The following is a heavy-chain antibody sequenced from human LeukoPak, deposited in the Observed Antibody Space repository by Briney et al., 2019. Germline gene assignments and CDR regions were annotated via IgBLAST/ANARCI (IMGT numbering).Heavy chain of an antibody. V-gene: IGHV3-74*01. CDR1: GFTFSSYW. J-gene: IGHJ4*02. CDR3: AKPVARVVVVPAAIPVGY. D-gene: IGHD2-2*01. Sequence: GGSLRLSCAASGFTFSSYWMHWVRQAPGKGLVWVSRINSDGSSTSYADFVKGRFTISRDNAKNTLYLQMNSLRAEDTAVYYCAKPVARVVVVPAAIPVGYWGQGTLVTVSS. CDR2: INSDGSST.